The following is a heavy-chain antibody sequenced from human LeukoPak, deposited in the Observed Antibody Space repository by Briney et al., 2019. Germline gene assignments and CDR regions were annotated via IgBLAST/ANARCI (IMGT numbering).Heavy chain of an antibody. J-gene: IGHJ6*02. Sequence: SETLSLTCTVSGGSISGYYWTWIRQPPGKGLEWIGYIYYTGSTNYNPSLKSRVTVSVDTSKGQFSLKLSSVTAADTAGYYCWRSWLWSNVWGPGTTVAVPS. CDR3: WRSWLWSNV. V-gene: IGHV4-59*01. CDR2: IYYTGST. D-gene: IGHD2-21*01. CDR1: GGSISGYY.